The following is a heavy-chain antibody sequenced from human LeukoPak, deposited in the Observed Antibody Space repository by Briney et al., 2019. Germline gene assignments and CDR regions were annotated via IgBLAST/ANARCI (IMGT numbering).Heavy chain of an antibody. CDR2: INHSGST. D-gene: IGHD1-26*01. CDR1: GGSFSGYY. Sequence: SQTLSLTCAVYGGSFSGYYWSLLRQPPGKGLEWIGEINHSGSTNYNPSLKSRVTISVDTSKNQFSLKLSSVTAADTAVYYCAASIVGANWGQGTLVTVSS. V-gene: IGHV4-34*01. J-gene: IGHJ4*02. CDR3: AASIVGAN.